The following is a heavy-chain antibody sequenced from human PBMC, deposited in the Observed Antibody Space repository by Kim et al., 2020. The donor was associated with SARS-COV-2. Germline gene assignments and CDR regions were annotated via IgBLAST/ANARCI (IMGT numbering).Heavy chain of an antibody. V-gene: IGHV6-1*01. D-gene: IGHD1-1*01. Sequence: NDYAVSVKSRITINPDTSKNQFSLQLNSVTPEDTAVYYCARGGTTSAFDIWGQGTMVTVSS. CDR3: ARGGTTSAFDI. J-gene: IGHJ3*02. CDR2: N.